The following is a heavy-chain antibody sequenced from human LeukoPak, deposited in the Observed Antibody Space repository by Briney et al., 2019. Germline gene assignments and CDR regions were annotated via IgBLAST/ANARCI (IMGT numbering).Heavy chain of an antibody. J-gene: IGHJ4*02. CDR1: GYTYTNYG. CDR3: ARGDYYDSSGLY. V-gene: IGHV1-18*01. Sequence: ASVKVSCKASGYTYTNYGIGWVRQAPGQGLEWMGWISAYYGDTKYAEKVQGRVTMTKERSTSTAYMELRKLRSDDTAVYYCARGDYYDSSGLYWGQGTLVTVSS. D-gene: IGHD3-22*01. CDR2: ISAYYGDT.